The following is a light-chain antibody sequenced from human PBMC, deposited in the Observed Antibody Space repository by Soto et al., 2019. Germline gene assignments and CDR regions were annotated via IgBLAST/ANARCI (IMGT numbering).Light chain of an antibody. CDR1: QSVSSY. V-gene: IGKV3-11*01. CDR3: QQYADWPRT. Sequence: EIVLTQSPATLSLSPGDRATLSCRASQSVSSYLAWYQQKPGQAPRLLIYDASNRATGIPARFSGSGSGTDFTLTINSLQSGDFAVYYCQQYADWPRTFGQGTKVDI. J-gene: IGKJ1*01. CDR2: DAS.